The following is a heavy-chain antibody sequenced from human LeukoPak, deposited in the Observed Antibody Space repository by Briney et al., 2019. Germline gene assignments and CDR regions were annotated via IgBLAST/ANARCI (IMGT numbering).Heavy chain of an antibody. CDR2: ISSSSSYI. Sequence: GGSLRLSCAASGFTFRSYSMNWVRQAPGKGLEWVSSISSSSSYIYYADSVKGRFTISRDNAKNSLYLQMNSLRAEGTAVYYCARVEGSDWYLYYLDYWGQGTLVTVSS. CDR3: ARVEGSDWYLYYLDY. D-gene: IGHD6-19*01. J-gene: IGHJ4*02. CDR1: GFTFRSYS. V-gene: IGHV3-21*01.